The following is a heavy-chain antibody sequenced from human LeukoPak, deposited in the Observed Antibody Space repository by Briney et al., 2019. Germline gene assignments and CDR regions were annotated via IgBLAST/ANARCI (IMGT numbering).Heavy chain of an antibody. CDR3: ARDLYCSGGSCYPLGTFDY. V-gene: IGHV3-48*03. D-gene: IGHD2-15*01. Sequence: PGGSLRLSCVASGFTFSSYEMNWVRQAPGKGLEWVSYISCSGSTMYYAASVKGRTTISRDNAKNSLYLPMNHLRADDTAVYYCARDLYCSGGSCYPLGTFDYWGQGTLVTVS. CDR2: ISCSGSTM. J-gene: IGHJ4*02. CDR1: GFTFSSYE.